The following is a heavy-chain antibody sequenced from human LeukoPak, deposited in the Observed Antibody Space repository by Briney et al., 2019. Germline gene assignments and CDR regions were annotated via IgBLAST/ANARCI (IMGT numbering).Heavy chain of an antibody. D-gene: IGHD3-22*01. CDR1: GFTFSSYW. J-gene: IGHJ6*03. CDR3: PRDPVVIGYYYYMDV. Sequence: GGSLRLSCAASGFTFSSYWMHWVRQAPGKGLVWVSRINSDGSSTSYADSVKGRFTISRDNAKNTLYLQMNSLRAEDTAVYYCPRDPVVIGYYYYMDVWGKGTTVTVSS. CDR2: INSDGSST. V-gene: IGHV3-74*01.